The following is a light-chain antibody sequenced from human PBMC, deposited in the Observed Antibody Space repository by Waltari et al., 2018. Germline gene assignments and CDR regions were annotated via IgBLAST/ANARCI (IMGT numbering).Light chain of an antibody. J-gene: IGKJ5*01. CDR3: QQYYSSPPT. CDR1: QSVLYTSNNRNY. V-gene: IGKV4-1*01. CDR2: WAS. Sequence: DIVMTQSPHSLAVSLGERAAINCKSSQSVLYTSNNRNYLAWYQQKPGQPPKLLITWASTRESGVPDRFSGSGSGTDFTLTISSLQAEDVAVYYCQQYYSSPPTFGQGTRLEIK.